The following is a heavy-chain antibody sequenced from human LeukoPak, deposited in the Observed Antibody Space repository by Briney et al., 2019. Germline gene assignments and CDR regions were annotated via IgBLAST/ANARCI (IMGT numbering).Heavy chain of an antibody. CDR3: ARDRPEYNYDSSGYMVHYFDY. CDR1: GYTFTGYY. V-gene: IGHV1-2*02. CDR2: INPNSGGT. D-gene: IGHD3-22*01. J-gene: IGHJ4*02. Sequence: GASVKVSCKASGYTFTGYYMHWVRQAPGQGLEWMGWINPNSGGTNYAQKFQGRVTMTRDTSISTAYMELSRLRSDDTAVYYCARDRPEYNYDSSGYMVHYFDYWGQGTLVTVSS.